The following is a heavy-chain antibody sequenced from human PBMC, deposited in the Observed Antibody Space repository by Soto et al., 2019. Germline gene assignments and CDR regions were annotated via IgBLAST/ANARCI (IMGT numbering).Heavy chain of an antibody. CDR3: ANSYYFATSGGSCQYDAFAI. CDR2: INSGGST. Sequence: HPGGSLRLSCAASGFTFSSYAMSWVRQSPGKGLGWVSTINSGGSTYYADSVKGRFTISRDSSKNTLYLQMNSLRAEDTAVYYCANSYYFATSGGSCQYDAFAIRGQGTMVTVSS. CDR1: GFTFSSYA. V-gene: IGHV3-23*01. J-gene: IGHJ3*02. D-gene: IGHD3-22*01.